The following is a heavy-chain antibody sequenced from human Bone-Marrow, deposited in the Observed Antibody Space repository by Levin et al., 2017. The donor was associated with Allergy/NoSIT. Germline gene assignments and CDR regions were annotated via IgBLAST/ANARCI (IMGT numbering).Heavy chain of an antibody. J-gene: IGHJ4*02. D-gene: IGHD6-19*01. V-gene: IGHV3-15*01. CDR2: IKSKYQDETT. Sequence: PGGSLRLSCAVSGVNFVTAWMSWVRQAPGKGLEWVGRIKSKYQDETTDYAAPVKGRFTISRDDSKTTLYLQMNSLAAEDTGVYYCTTDYFLLDSGGNSHLWDNWGQGTLVTVSS. CDR1: GVNFVTAW. CDR3: TTDYFLLDSGGNSHLWDN.